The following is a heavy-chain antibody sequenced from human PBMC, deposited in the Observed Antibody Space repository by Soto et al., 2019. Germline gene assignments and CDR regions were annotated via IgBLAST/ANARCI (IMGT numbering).Heavy chain of an antibody. CDR3: ARARPYDLPGVGQRSYYFAY. D-gene: IGHD3-3*01. V-gene: IGHV4-31*03. Sequence: SETLSLTCTVSGGSISSGGYYWSWIRQHPGKGLEWIGYIYYSGSTYYNPSLKSRVTISVDTSKNQFSLKLSSVTAADTAVYYCARARPYDLPGVGQRSYYFAYWGQGTLVTVSS. CDR1: GGSISSGGYY. CDR2: IYYSGST. J-gene: IGHJ4*02.